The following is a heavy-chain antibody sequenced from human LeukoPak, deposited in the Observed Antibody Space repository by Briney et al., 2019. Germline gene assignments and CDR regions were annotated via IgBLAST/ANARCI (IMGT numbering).Heavy chain of an antibody. CDR1: GFPFSSYS. V-gene: IGHV3-21*01. Sequence: GGSLRLSCAASGFPFSSYSMNWVRQAPGKGLELVSYISISSSGYIYYADSVKGRFTISRDNAKNSLYLQMNSLRAEDTAVYYCASSRYEGGTFDIWGQGTLVTVSS. J-gene: IGHJ3*02. D-gene: IGHD3-16*01. CDR3: ASSRYEGGTFDI. CDR2: ISISSSGYI.